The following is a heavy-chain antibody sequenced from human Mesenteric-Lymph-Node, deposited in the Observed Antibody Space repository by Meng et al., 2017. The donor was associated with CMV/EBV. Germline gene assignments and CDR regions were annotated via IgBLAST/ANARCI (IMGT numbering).Heavy chain of an antibody. CDR1: SSRSSY. V-gene: IGHV4-39*07. D-gene: IGHD6-13*01. CDR3: AREKAIGYSSSWGLFDY. CDR2: IYYSDST. J-gene: IGHJ4*02. Sequence: SSRSSYRGWVRQPPGKGLEWIGTIYYSDSTTYYNPSLKSRVTISVDKSKNQFSLKLSSVTAADTAVYYCAREKAIGYSSSWGLFDYWGQGTLVTVSS.